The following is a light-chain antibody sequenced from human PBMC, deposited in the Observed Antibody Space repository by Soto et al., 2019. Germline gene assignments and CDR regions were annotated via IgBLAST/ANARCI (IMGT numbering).Light chain of an antibody. CDR1: QSVNRY. CDR2: DAS. CDR3: QQYNSFTWT. Sequence: IVLTQSPATLSLSPEERASLSCWASQSVNRYLAWYQQKPGQAPRLLMYDASKRATGIPARFNGSRSETEFTLTIRNLQPDDFATYYCQQYNSFTWTFGLGTQVDIK. J-gene: IGKJ1*01. V-gene: IGKV3-11*01.